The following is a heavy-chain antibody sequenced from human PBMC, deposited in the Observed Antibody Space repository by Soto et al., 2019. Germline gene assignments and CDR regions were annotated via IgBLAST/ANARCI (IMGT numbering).Heavy chain of an antibody. CDR2: ISSDGSEE. CDR3: AKRLGNDVFDV. J-gene: IGHJ3*01. Sequence: QVRLVESGGGEVQPGGSLRLSCTASGFIFSSYGMHWVRQAPGKGPVWVAFISSDGSEEYYTDSVKGRLSISRDASKNKLYLQMNSLRVEDTAVYYCAKRLGNDVFDVWGQGTMVTVSS. CDR1: GFIFSSYG. D-gene: IGHD7-27*01. V-gene: IGHV3-30*18.